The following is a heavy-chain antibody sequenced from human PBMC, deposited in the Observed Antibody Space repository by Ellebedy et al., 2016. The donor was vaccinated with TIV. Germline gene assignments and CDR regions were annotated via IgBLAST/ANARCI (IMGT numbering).Heavy chain of an antibody. Sequence: MPSETLSLTCAVYGGSFSGYYWSWIRQPPGKGLEWIGEINHSGSTNYNPSLKSRVTISVDTSKNQFSLKLSSVTAADTAVYYCAILPVQLERRLHYGMDVWGQGTTVTVSS. CDR1: GGSFSGYY. V-gene: IGHV4-34*01. CDR3: AILPVQLERRLHYGMDV. J-gene: IGHJ6*02. CDR2: INHSGST. D-gene: IGHD1-1*01.